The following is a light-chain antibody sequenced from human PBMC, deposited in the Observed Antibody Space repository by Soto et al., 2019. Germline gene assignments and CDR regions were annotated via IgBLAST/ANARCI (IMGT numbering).Light chain of an antibody. V-gene: IGKV3-11*01. CDR1: QSVSSY. J-gene: IGKJ2*01. Sequence: EIVLTQSPATLSLSPGERATLSCRASQSVSSYLAWYQQKPGQAPRLLIYDASNRATGIPARFSGSGSGTDFTLTISSLETEDSAVYYCQQRSNWPPTFGPGTKLEIK. CDR2: DAS. CDR3: QQRSNWPPT.